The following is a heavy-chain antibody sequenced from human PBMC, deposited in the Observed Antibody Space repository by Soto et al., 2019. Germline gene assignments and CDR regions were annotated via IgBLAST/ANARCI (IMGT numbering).Heavy chain of an antibody. CDR1: GFTFSHYG. Sequence: PGGSLRLSCGVSGFTFSHYGMHWVRQAPGKGLEWVSVISYDGSNKYYADSVKGRFTISRDNSKNTLYLQMNSLSTEDTAVYHCAKEGGGDDIEFWGQGTLVTVSS. CDR3: AKEGGGDDIEF. D-gene: IGHD2-21*02. V-gene: IGHV3-30*18. J-gene: IGHJ4*02. CDR2: ISYDGSNK.